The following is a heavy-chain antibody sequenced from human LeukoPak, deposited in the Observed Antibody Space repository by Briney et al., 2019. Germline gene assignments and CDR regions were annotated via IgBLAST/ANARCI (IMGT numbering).Heavy chain of an antibody. D-gene: IGHD3-9*01. V-gene: IGHV3-21*01. CDR2: IRSSSSYI. CDR3: ARSYDILTGYSNFDY. Sequence: GGSLRLSCAASGFTFSSYSMNWVRQAPGKGLEWVSSIRSSSSYIYYADSVKGRFTISRDNAKNSLYLQMNSLRAEDTAVYYCARSYDILTGYSNFDYWGQGTLVTVSS. J-gene: IGHJ4*02. CDR1: GFTFSSYS.